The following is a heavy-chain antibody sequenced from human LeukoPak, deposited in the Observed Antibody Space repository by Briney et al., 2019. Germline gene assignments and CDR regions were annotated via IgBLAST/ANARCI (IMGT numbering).Heavy chain of an antibody. V-gene: IGHV1-8*01. CDR1: GYTFTSYD. CDR3: ARGQKRGYDFWSGYYELDY. CDR2: MNPNSGNT. J-gene: IGHJ4*02. Sequence: ASVKVSCKASGYTFTSYDINWVRQATGQGLAWMGWMNPNSGNTGYAQKSQGRVTMTRNTSISTAYMELSSLRSEDTAVYYCARGQKRGYDFWSGYYELDYWGQGTLVTVSS. D-gene: IGHD3-3*01.